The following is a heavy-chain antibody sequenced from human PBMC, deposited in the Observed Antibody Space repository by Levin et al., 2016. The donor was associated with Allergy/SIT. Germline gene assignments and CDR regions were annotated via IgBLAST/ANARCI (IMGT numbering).Heavy chain of an antibody. CDR3: SLASYYYDSSGMPHAFDI. Sequence: WIRQPPGKGLEWIGEINHSGSTNYNPSLKSRVTISVDTSKNQFSLKLSSVTAADTAVYYCSLASYYYDSSGMPHAFDIWGQGTMVTVSS. D-gene: IGHD3-22*01. V-gene: IGHV4-34*01. CDR2: INHSGST. J-gene: IGHJ3*02.